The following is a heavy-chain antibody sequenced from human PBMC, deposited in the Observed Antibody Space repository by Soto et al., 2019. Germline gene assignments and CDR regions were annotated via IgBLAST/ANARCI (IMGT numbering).Heavy chain of an antibody. D-gene: IGHD2-8*01. V-gene: IGHV1-8*01. CDR3: ARTFFNGPTSFDP. J-gene: IGHJ5*02. CDR1: GYTFTSHD. CDR2: MNPNSGNT. Sequence: ASVKVSCKASGYTFTSHDINWVRQATGQGLEWMGWMNPNSGNTGYAQKFQGRVTMTRNTSISTAYMELSSLRSEDTAVYYCARTFFNGPTSFDPWGQGTLVTVSS.